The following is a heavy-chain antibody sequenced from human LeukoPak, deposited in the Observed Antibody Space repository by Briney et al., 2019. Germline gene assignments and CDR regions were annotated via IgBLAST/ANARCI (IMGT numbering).Heavy chain of an antibody. CDR3: ARENSGQWPRTDAFDI. V-gene: IGHV1-69*13. CDR2: IIPIFGTA. J-gene: IGHJ3*02. D-gene: IGHD5-12*01. Sequence: ASVKVSCKASGGTFSSYAISWVRQAPGQGLEWMGGIIPIFGTANYAQKFQGRVTITADESTSTACMELSSLRSEDTAVYYCARENSGQWPRTDAFDIWGQGTMVTVSS. CDR1: GGTFSSYA.